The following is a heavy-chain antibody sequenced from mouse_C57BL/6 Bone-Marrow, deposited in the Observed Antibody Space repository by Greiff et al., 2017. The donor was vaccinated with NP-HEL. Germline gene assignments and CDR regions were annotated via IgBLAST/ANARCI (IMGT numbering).Heavy chain of an antibody. CDR2: IDPEDGET. D-gene: IGHD1-1*01. CDR1: GFNIKDYY. Sequence: VQLQQSGAELVKPGASVKLSCTASGFNIKDYYMHWVKQRTEQGLEWIGRIDPEDGETKYAPKLQGKATMKADLSSNTAYQQLSSLTSEDTAVYYCTSVGLYYYRSSPDAMDYWGHGTSVTVSS. V-gene: IGHV14-2*01. CDR3: TSVGLYYYRSSPDAMDY. J-gene: IGHJ4*01.